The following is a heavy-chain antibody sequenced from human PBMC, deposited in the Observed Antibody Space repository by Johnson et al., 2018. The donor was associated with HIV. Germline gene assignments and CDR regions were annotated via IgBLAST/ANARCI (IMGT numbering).Heavy chain of an antibody. CDR2: IYSGGST. D-gene: IGHD1-26*01. CDR1: GFTFSSYA. V-gene: IGHV3-NL1*01. Sequence: QVQLVESGGGVVQPGRSLRLSCAASGFTFSSYAMHWVRQAPGKGLEWVSVIYSGGSTYYADSVKGRFTISRDNSKNTLYLQMNSLRAEDTAVYYCARDPSVPLVGTISWGAFDIWGQGTMVTVSS. CDR3: ARDPSVPLVGTISWGAFDI. J-gene: IGHJ3*02.